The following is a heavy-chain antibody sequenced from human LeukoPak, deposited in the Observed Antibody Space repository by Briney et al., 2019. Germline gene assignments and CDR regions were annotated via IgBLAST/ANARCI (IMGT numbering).Heavy chain of an antibody. Sequence: ASVKVSCKASGYTFTGYYMHWVRQAPGQGLEWMGWINPNSGGTNCAQKFQGRVTMTRNTSISTAYMELSSLRSEDTAVYYCARTHYDYVWGSYRFNWFDPWGQGTLVTVSS. J-gene: IGHJ5*02. CDR2: INPNSGGT. V-gene: IGHV1-2*02. D-gene: IGHD3-16*02. CDR1: GYTFTGYY. CDR3: ARTHYDYVWGSYRFNWFDP.